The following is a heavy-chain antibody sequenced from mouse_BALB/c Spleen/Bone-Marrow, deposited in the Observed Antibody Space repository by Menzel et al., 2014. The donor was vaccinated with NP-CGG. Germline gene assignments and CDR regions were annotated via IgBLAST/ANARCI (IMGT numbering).Heavy chain of an antibody. CDR3: TREDTNWDFDY. J-gene: IGHJ2*01. CDR2: ISSGGSYT. V-gene: IGHV5-6-4*01. CDR1: GFTFSSYT. D-gene: IGHD4-1*01. Sequence: EVQLQESGGGLVKPGGSLKLSCAASGFTFSSYTMSWVRQTPEKRLEWVATISSGGSYTYYPDSVKGRFTISRDNAKNTLYLQMSSLKSEDTAMYYCTREDTNWDFDYWGRGTTLTVSS.